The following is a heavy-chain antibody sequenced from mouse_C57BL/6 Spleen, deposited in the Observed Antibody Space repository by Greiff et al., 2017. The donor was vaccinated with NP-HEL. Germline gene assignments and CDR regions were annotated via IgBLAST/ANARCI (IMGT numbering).Heavy chain of an antibody. Sequence: QVQLQQSGAELVRPGTSVKVSCKASGYAFTNYLIEWVKQRPGQGLEWIGVINPGSGGTNYNEKFKGKATLTADKSSSTAYMQLSSLTSEDSAVYYCAREGSNEAMDYWGQGTSVTVSS. V-gene: IGHV1-54*01. J-gene: IGHJ4*01. CDR1: GYAFTNYL. CDR2: INPGSGGT. CDR3: AREGSNEAMDY. D-gene: IGHD2-5*01.